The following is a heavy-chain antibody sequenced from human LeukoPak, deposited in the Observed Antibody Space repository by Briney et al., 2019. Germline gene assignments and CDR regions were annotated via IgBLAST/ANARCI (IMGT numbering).Heavy chain of an antibody. V-gene: IGHV3-48*02. D-gene: IGHD3-22*01. CDR1: GFTFSSYS. Sequence: PGGSLRLSCAASGFTFSSYSMNWVRQAPGKGLEWVSYIGTSSSTIHYADSVKGRFTISRDNAENSLYLQMNSLRDEDTAVYYCAKGSSDSWYSALEYWGQGTLVTVSS. CDR3: AKGSSDSWYSALEY. J-gene: IGHJ4*02. CDR2: IGTSSSTI.